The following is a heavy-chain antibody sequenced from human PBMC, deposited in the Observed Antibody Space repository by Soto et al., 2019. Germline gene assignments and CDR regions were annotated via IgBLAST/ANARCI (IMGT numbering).Heavy chain of an antibody. J-gene: IGHJ6*03. CDR2: ISGSGGST. Sequence: PGGSLRLSCAASGFTFSSYAMSWVRQAPGKGLEWVSAISGSGGSTYYADSVKGRFTISRDNSKNTLYLQMNSLRAEDTAVYYCAKDGSYYDFWSGYYTDYYYYYMDVWGKGTTVTVSS. CDR3: AKDGSYYDFWSGYYTDYYYYYMDV. D-gene: IGHD3-3*01. V-gene: IGHV3-23*01. CDR1: GFTFSSYA.